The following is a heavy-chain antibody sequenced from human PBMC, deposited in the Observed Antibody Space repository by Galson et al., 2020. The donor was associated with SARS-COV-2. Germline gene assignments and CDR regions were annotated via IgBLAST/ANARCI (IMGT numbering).Heavy chain of an antibody. CDR3: TRDPPAVDGQWELLALGRLQQYYGMDV. J-gene: IGHJ6*02. Sequence: ASVKVSCKASGYTFTSYYMHWVRQAPGQGLEWMGIINPSGGSTSYAQKFQGRVTMTRDTSTSTVYMELSSLRSEDTAVYYCTRDPPAVDGQWELLALGRLQQYYGMDVWGQGTTVTVSS. D-gene: IGHD1-26*01. CDR2: INPSGGST. CDR1: GYTFTSYY. V-gene: IGHV1-46*01.